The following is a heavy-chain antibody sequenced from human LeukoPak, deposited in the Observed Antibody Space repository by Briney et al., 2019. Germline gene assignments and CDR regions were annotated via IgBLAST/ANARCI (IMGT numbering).Heavy chain of an antibody. CDR1: GYTFTSYG. CDR2: ISAYNGNT. V-gene: IGHV1-18*01. D-gene: IGHD3-16*02. CDR3: ARGRSLSYRYDAFDI. Sequence: ASVKVSCKASGYTFTSYGISWVRQAPGQGLEWMGWISAYNGNTNYAQKLQGRVTMTTDTSTSTAYMELRSLRSEDTAVYCCARGRSLSYRYDAFDIWGQGTMVTVSS. J-gene: IGHJ3*02.